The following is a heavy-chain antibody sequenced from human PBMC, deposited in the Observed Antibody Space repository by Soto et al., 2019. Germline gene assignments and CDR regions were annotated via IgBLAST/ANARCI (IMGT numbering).Heavy chain of an antibody. D-gene: IGHD6-13*01. Sequence: SVKFSCKASGGTFSSYAISWVRQAPGQGLECMGGIIPIVGTANYAQKFQGRVTITAXXXXSXXXMXLXXLRXEDTAVYYCARLASQLPGIATAATTRWFDPWG. V-gene: IGHV1-69*06. CDR3: ARLASQLPGIATAATTRWFDP. CDR2: IIPIVGTA. CDR1: GGTFSSYA. J-gene: IGHJ5*02.